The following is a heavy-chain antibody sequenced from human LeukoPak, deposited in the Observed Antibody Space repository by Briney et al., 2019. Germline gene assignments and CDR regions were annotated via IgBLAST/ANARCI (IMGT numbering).Heavy chain of an antibody. CDR2: IFYSGST. D-gene: IGHD6-19*01. CDR1: GGSISSYY. Sequence: PSETLSLTCTVSGGSISSYYWSWFRQPPGKRLEWIGYIFYSGSTNYNPSLKSRVTISVDTSKNQFSLKLCSVTAADTAVYYCARHTSGRDYFDYWGQGTLVTVSS. CDR3: ARHTSGRDYFDY. V-gene: IGHV4-59*08. J-gene: IGHJ4*02.